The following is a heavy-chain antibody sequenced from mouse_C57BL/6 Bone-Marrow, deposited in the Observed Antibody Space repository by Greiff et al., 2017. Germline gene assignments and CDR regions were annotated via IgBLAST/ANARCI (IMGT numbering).Heavy chain of an antibody. CDR1: GYAFTNYL. Sequence: QVQLQQSGAELVRPGTSVKVSCKASGYAFTNYLIEWVKQRPGQGLEWIGVINPGSGGTNYNEKFKGKATLTADKSSSTAYMQLSSLTSEDSAVYFCASKIYYDYDEDWYFDVWGTGTTVTVSS. CDR3: ASKIYYDYDEDWYFDV. J-gene: IGHJ1*03. CDR2: INPGSGGT. D-gene: IGHD2-4*01. V-gene: IGHV1-54*01.